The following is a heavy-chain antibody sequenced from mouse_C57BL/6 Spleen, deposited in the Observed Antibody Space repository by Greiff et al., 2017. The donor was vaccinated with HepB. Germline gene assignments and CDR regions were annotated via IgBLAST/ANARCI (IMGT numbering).Heavy chain of an antibody. D-gene: IGHD2-2*01. CDR2: IYPGDGDT. Sequence: QVQLQQSGPELVKPGASVKISCKASGYAFSSSWMNWVKQRPGKGLEWIGRIYPGDGDTNYNGKFKGKATLTADKSSSTAYMQLSSLTSEDSAVYFCARSYYGYDGFAYWCQVTLVTVSA. V-gene: IGHV1-82*01. CDR3: ARSYYGYDGFAY. J-gene: IGHJ3*01. CDR1: GYAFSSSW.